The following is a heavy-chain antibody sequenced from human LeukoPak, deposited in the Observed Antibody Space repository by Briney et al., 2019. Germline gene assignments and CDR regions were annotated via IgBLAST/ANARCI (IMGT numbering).Heavy chain of an antibody. Sequence: GGSLRLSCAASGFTFSNAWMNWVRQAPGKGLEWVGRIKSKTDGGTTDYAAPVKGRFTISRDDSKNTLYLQMNSLKTEDTAVYYCTTGLWFGELLFFYWGQGTLVTVSS. D-gene: IGHD3-10*01. CDR2: IKSKTDGGTT. J-gene: IGHJ4*02. CDR1: GFTFSNAW. CDR3: TTGLWFGELLFFY. V-gene: IGHV3-15*07.